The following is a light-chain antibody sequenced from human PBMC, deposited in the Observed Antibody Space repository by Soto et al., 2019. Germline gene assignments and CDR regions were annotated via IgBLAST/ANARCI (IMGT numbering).Light chain of an antibody. CDR2: RAS. Sequence: EIVMTQSPATLSVSPGERATLSCRASQSVSSNLAWYQQKPGQAPRLLIYRASTRATGIPARFSGSGSGTEFTLNISSLQSEDLAVYYCHQYNNWPPYTFGQGTKLEIK. CDR1: QSVSSN. J-gene: IGKJ2*01. V-gene: IGKV3-15*01. CDR3: HQYNNWPPYT.